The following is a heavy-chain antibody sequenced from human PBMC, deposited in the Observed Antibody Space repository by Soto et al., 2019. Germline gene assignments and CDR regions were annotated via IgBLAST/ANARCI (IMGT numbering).Heavy chain of an antibody. V-gene: IGHV3-74*01. Sequence: EVQLVESGGGLVQPGGSLRLSCAAFGFIFSKYWMHWARQAPGKGLVWVSRIDDDGSSTSYADSVKGRFTISRDNAKNTLYLQMNSLRAEDTAVYYCARGRYSSSLNYGMDVWGQGTTVTVSS. J-gene: IGHJ6*02. D-gene: IGHD6-13*01. CDR1: GFIFSKYW. CDR3: ARGRYSSSLNYGMDV. CDR2: IDDDGSST.